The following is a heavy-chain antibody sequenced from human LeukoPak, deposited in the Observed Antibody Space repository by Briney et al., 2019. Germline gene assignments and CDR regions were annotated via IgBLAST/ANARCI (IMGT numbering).Heavy chain of an antibody. CDR3: ARDDCSSISCYHNWFDP. D-gene: IGHD2-2*01. CDR2: IKQDGSEK. Sequence: GGSLRLSCAASGFTLSSYWMSWVGQAPRKGLEWVANIKQDGSEKYYVDSVKGRFTISRDNAKNSLYLQMNSLRAEDTAVYYCARDDCSSISCYHNWFDPWGQGTLVTVSS. CDR1: GFTLSSYW. V-gene: IGHV3-7*01. J-gene: IGHJ5*02.